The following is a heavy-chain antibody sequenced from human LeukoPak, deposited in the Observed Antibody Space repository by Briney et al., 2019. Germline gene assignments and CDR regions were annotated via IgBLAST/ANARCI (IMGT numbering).Heavy chain of an antibody. V-gene: IGHV4-4*07. CDR3: ATDSGSFYGAGKYDY. CDR2: VYSSEST. J-gene: IGHJ4*02. D-gene: IGHD3-10*01. Sequence: SSETLSLTCTVSGGSMSSYFWSWIRQPAGEGLGWIGRVYSSESTNYNPSLKSRVTMSVDTSKNQFSLRLSSVTAADTAVYYCATDSGSFYGAGKYDYWGQGTRVIVSS. CDR1: GGSMSSYF.